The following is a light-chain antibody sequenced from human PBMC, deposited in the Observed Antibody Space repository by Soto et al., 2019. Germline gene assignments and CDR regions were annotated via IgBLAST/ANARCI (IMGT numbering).Light chain of an antibody. CDR1: QSISSW. V-gene: IGKV1-5*03. J-gene: IGKJ1*01. Sequence: DVQMTQSPPTLSASIRDRVTITCRASQSISSWLAWYQQKPGKAPNLLIYKASSLESGVPSRFSGSRSGTEFTLTISSLQPDDFATYYCQQYNSYPWTFGQGTKVEIK. CDR3: QQYNSYPWT. CDR2: KAS.